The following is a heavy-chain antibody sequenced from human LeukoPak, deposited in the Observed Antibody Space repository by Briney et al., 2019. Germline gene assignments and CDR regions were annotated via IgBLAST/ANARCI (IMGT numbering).Heavy chain of an antibody. V-gene: IGHV3-21*01. D-gene: IGHD3-10*01. J-gene: IGHJ6*02. CDR2: ISSSSSYK. Sequence: PAGSLRLSCAASGFTFSHYNMNWVRQPPGKGLEWVSSISSSSSYKDYADSVKDRFTISRDNAKNSLYLQMNSLRAEDTAVYYCARSMVRGVSRGYYYGMDVWGQGTTVTVSS. CDR3: ARSMVRGVSRGYYYGMDV. CDR1: GFTFSHYN.